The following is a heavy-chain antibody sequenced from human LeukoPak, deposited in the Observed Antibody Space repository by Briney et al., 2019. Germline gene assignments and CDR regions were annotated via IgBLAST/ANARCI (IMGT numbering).Heavy chain of an antibody. J-gene: IGHJ4*02. Sequence: ASVKVSCKASGGTFSSYAISWVRQAPGQGLEWMGWINPNSGGTNYAQKFQGRVTMTRDTSISAAYMELSSLRSDDAAVYYCARESHCSSFSCSHDYWGQGTLVTVSS. CDR1: GGTFSSYA. D-gene: IGHD2-2*01. CDR2: INPNSGGT. CDR3: ARESHCSSFSCSHDY. V-gene: IGHV1-2*02.